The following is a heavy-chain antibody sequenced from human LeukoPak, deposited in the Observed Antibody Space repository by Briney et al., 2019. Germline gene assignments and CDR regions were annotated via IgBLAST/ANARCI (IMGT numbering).Heavy chain of an antibody. CDR3: ARILQVHSGGDY. D-gene: IGHD6-19*01. CDR2: MNPNSGDT. Sequence: SVKVSCKASGYTFTNYDINWVRQATGQGLEWMGWMNPNSGDTGYAQKFQGRVTMTRNTSISTAYMELSSLRSEDTAVYYCARILQVHSGGDYWGQGTLVTVSS. J-gene: IGHJ4*02. CDR1: GYTFTNYD. V-gene: IGHV1-8*01.